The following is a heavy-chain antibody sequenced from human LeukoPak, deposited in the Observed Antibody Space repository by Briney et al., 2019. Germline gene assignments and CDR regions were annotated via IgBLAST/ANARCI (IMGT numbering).Heavy chain of an antibody. CDR1: GGSISSSSYY. J-gene: IGHJ5*02. D-gene: IGHD3-10*01. Sequence: SETLSLTCTVSGGSISSSSYYWGWIRQPPGKGLEWIGSIYYSGSTYYNPSLKSRVTISVDTSKNQFSLKLSSVTAADTAVYYCARDGYGSGSYPNWFDPWGQGTLVTVSS. V-gene: IGHV4-39*07. CDR3: ARDGYGSGSYPNWFDP. CDR2: IYYSGST.